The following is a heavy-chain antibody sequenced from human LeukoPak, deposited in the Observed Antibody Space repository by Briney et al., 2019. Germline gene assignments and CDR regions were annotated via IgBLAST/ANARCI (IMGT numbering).Heavy chain of an antibody. J-gene: IGHJ4*02. CDR3: GRGFGGNSENYLDS. CDR2: ISYDGSRK. Sequence: TGRSLRLSCAASGFTFRNFCLHWVRQAPGKGLEWVALISYDGSRKYYADSARGRCTISRDDSKNTLSLQMISVRAEDTAVYYCGRGFGGNSENYLDSWGQGTLVTVSS. V-gene: IGHV3-30*03. D-gene: IGHD3-16*01. CDR1: GFTFRNFC.